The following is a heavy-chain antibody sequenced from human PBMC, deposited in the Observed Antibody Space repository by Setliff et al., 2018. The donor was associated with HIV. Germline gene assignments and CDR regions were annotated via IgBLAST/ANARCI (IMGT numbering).Heavy chain of an antibody. Sequence: PGESLKISCKGSGYSFTDYWIGWVRQMPGKGLEWMGISYPGDSDTRYSPSFQGQVTMSADKSITSAYLQWSSLKASDTAMYYCARRPSGGWDHFFDYWGQGTLVTVSS. D-gene: IGHD6-19*01. CDR1: GYSFTDYW. J-gene: IGHJ4*02. CDR3: ARRPSGGWDHFFDY. CDR2: SYPGDSDT. V-gene: IGHV5-51*01.